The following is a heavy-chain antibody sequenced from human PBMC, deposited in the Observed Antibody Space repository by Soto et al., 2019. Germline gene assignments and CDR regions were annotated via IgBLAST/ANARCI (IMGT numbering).Heavy chain of an antibody. J-gene: IGHJ4*02. CDR2: ISGSGGST. Sequence: GGSLRLSCAASGFTFSSYATSWVRQAPGKGLEWVSAISGSGGSTYYADSVKGRFTISRDNSKNTLYLQMNSLRAEDTAVYYCAKGRNDYGDYKTFDYWGQGTLVTVSS. D-gene: IGHD4-17*01. CDR3: AKGRNDYGDYKTFDY. V-gene: IGHV3-23*01. CDR1: GFTFSSYA.